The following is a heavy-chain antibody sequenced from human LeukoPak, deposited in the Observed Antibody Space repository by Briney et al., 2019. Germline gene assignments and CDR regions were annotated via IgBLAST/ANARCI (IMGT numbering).Heavy chain of an antibody. CDR1: GGSISSYY. V-gene: IGHV4-4*07. J-gene: IGHJ4*02. D-gene: IGHD1-26*01. CDR2: IYTSGST. Sequence: PSETLSLTCTVSGGSISSYYWSWIRQPAGKGLEWIGRIYTSGSTNYNPSLKSRVTMSVGTSKNQFSLKLSSVTAADTAVYHCARGKNSGSYYRPLDYWGQGTLVTVSS. CDR3: ARGKNSGSYYRPLDY.